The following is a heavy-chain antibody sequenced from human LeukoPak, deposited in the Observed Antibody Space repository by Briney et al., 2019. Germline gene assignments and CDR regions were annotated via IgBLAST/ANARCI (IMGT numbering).Heavy chain of an antibody. CDR3: ASGRGYDSSGYLSDWWFDP. D-gene: IGHD3-22*01. CDR1: GGTFTIYA. CDR2: IIPIFGTA. J-gene: IGHJ5*02. Sequence: GSSVKVSFKASGGTFTIYAISWVRQAPGQGLEWMGGIIPIFGTANYAQKFQGRVTITTDESTSTSYMELSSLRSEDTAVYYCASGRGYDSSGYLSDWWFDPWGQGTLVTVSS. V-gene: IGHV1-69*05.